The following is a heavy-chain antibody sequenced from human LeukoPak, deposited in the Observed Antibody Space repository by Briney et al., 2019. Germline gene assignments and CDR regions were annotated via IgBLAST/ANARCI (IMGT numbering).Heavy chain of an antibody. CDR1: GGSIGSTSYY. J-gene: IGHJ4*02. D-gene: IGHD1-26*01. CDR3: ANSGSYYD. V-gene: IGHV4-39*07. CDR2: IYYSGST. Sequence: SETLSLTCTVSGGSIGSTSYYWGWIRQPPGKGLEWIGSIYYSGSTYYNPSLKSRVTISVDTSKNQFSLKLSSVTAADTAVYYCANSGSYYDWGQGTLVTVSS.